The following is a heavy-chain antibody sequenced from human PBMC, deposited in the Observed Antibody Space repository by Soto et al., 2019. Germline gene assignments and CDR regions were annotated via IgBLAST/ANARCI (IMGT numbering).Heavy chain of an antibody. CDR3: ASFYGDYDYYYGMDV. Sequence: GESLKISCKGSGYSFTSYWISWVRQMPGKGLEWMGRIDPSDSYTNYSPSFQGHVTISADKSISTAYLQWSSLKASDTAMYYCASFYGDYDYYYGMDVWGQGTTVTVSS. D-gene: IGHD4-17*01. J-gene: IGHJ6*02. V-gene: IGHV5-10-1*01. CDR1: GYSFTSYW. CDR2: IDPSDSYT.